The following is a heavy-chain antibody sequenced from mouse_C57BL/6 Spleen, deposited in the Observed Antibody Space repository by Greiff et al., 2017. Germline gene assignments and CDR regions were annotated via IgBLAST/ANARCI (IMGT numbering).Heavy chain of an antibody. D-gene: IGHD2-2*01. CDR1: GYTFTDYY. Sequence: VQLQQSGPELVKPGASVKISCKASGYTFTDYYMNWVKQSHGKSLEWIGDINPNNGGTSYNQKFKGKATLTVDKSSSTAYMELRSLTSEDSAVXYCARSLLWLRRAPYFDVWGTGTTVTVSS. J-gene: IGHJ1*03. CDR3: ARSLLWLRRAPYFDV. CDR2: INPNNGGT. V-gene: IGHV1-26*01.